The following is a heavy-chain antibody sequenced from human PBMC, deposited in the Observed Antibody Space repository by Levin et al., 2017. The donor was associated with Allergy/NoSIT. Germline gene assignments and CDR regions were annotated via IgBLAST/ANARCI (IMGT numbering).Heavy chain of an antibody. V-gene: IGHV1-18*01. CDR1: GYTFTRYG. D-gene: IGHD3-9*01. CDR2: ISVYNGDT. Sequence: ASVKVSCKASGYTFTRYGVSWVRRAPGQGLEWMGWISVYNGDTSYAQKVKGRVTLTADTSTSTVYMELRSLRSDDTAVYYFARRMTTLPTVLNFEDYWGQGSVVTVSS. CDR3: ARRMTTLPTVLNFEDY. J-gene: IGHJ4*01.